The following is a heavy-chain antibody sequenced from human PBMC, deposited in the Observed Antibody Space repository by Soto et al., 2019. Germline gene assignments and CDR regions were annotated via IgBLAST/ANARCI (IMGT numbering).Heavy chain of an antibody. V-gene: IGHV1-69*13. CDR1: GGTFSSYA. J-gene: IGHJ6*02. Sequence: SVKVSCKASGGTFSSYAISWVRQAPGQGLEWMGGIIPIFGTANYAQKFQGRVTITADESTSTAYMELSSLRSEDTAVYYCARPTGYQLPPMDVWGQGTTVTVSS. CDR3: ARPTGYQLPPMDV. D-gene: IGHD2-2*01. CDR2: IIPIFGTA.